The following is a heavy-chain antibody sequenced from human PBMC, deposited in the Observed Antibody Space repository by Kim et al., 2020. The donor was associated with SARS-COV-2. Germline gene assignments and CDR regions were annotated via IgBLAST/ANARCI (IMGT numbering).Heavy chain of an antibody. V-gene: IGHV3-23*01. D-gene: IGHD2-15*01. CDR3: AKGGQLILDYFDF. CDR2: IRGSDDRT. J-gene: IGHJ4*02. Sequence: GGSLRLSCAASGFTFSNYGMSWVRQAPGKGLEWVAIIRGSDDRTYYADSVKGRFTISRDNSKNTLYLQMNSLRAEDTAVYYCAKGGQLILDYFDFWGQGTLVTVSS. CDR1: GFTFSNYG.